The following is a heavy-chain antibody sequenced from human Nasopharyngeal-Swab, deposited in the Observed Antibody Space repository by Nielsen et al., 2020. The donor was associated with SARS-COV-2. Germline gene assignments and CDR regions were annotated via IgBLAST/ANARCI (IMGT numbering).Heavy chain of an antibody. CDR1: GFTFSSYE. CDR2: ISSSGSST. V-gene: IGHV3-48*03. CDR3: ARDYGVFGAEALDI. Sequence: GGSLRLSCAASGFTFSSYEMNWVRQAPGKGLEWVSYISSSGSSTYYADSVKGRFTISRDNAKNSLYLQMNSLRAEDTAVYYCARDYGVFGAEALDIWGQGTMVTVSS. J-gene: IGHJ3*02. D-gene: IGHD4-17*01.